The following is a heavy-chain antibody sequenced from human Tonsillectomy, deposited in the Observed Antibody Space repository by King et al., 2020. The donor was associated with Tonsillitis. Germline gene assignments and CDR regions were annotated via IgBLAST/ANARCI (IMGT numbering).Heavy chain of an antibody. J-gene: IGHJ4*02. D-gene: IGHD3-10*01. V-gene: IGHV3-30*02. CDR3: GKDHPVRIWFGKSTFDY. CDR2: IRYDGNNK. Sequence: HWVRQAPGKGLEWVAFIRYDGNNKYYADSVKGRFTISRENSKNTVYLQMTKLSDVDTAVYDCGKDHPVRIWFGKSTFDYCGQGRMVIVFS.